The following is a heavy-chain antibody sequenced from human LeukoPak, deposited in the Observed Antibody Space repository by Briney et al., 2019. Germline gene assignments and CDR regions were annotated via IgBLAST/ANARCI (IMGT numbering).Heavy chain of an antibody. CDR1: GFTFNTYA. CDR2: ISGSGRTT. CDR3: AKDRRELDVFDI. Sequence: PGGSLRLSCAASGFTFNTYAMSWVRRAPGKGLEWVSGISGSGRTTYYADSVKGRFTISRDNSKNTLFVQMNSLRAEDTAVYYCAKDRRELDVFDIWGQGTMVTVSS. J-gene: IGHJ3*02. V-gene: IGHV3-23*01.